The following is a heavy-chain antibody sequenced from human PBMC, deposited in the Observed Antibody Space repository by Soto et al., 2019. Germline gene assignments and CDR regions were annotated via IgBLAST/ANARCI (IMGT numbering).Heavy chain of an antibody. CDR3: ARGYCSSSGCSHYFDY. J-gene: IGHJ4*02. CDR2: INPTTGGT. Sequence: ASVKVSCKXSGYNFPGNYIHWVRQAPGQGLEWMALINPTTGGTRYAQKFQGRVSVTWDTSISTAYMELSRLTSDDTAIYFCARGYCSSSGCSHYFDYWGQGTLVTVSS. CDR1: GYNFPGNY. D-gene: IGHD2-2*01. V-gene: IGHV1-2*02.